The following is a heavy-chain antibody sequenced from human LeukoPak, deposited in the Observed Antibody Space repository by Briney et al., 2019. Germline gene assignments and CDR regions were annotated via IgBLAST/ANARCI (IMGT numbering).Heavy chain of an antibody. CDR2: IYYSGST. Sequence: SETLSLACTVSGGSISSYYWSWIRQPPGKGLEWIGYIYYSGSTNHNPSLKSRVTISVDTSKNQFSLKMSSVTAADTAVYYCARRSGSGRIYHFDYWGQGTLVTVSS. J-gene: IGHJ4*02. CDR3: ARRSGSGRIYHFDY. D-gene: IGHD3-10*01. CDR1: GGSISSYY. V-gene: IGHV4-59*08.